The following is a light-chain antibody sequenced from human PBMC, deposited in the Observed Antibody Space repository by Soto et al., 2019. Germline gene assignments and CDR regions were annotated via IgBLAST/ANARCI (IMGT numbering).Light chain of an antibody. CDR2: EVS. CDR1: SSDVGGYNY. CDR3: SSYTSSSTYV. V-gene: IGLV2-14*01. J-gene: IGLJ1*01. Sequence: QSVLTQPASVSGSPGQSITISCTGTSSDVGGYNYVSWYQQHPGKAPKLMIHEVSNRPSGVSNRFSGSKSGNTASLTISGLQAEDEADYYCSSYTSSSTYVFASGTKLTVL.